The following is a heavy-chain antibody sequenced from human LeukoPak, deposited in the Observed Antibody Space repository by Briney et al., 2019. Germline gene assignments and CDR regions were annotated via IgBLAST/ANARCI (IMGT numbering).Heavy chain of an antibody. CDR1: GFTFSLYG. CDR2: IHYDGSNK. V-gene: IGHV3-30*02. CDR3: AKAYYDFWTGYSLGDY. Sequence: GSLRLSCAASGFTFSLYGMHWVRQAPGKGLEWVAFIHYDGSNKYYADSVKGRFTISRDNSKNTLHLQMNSLRAEDTAVYYCAKAYYDFWTGYSLGDYWGQGTLVPVSS. J-gene: IGHJ4*02. D-gene: IGHD3-3*01.